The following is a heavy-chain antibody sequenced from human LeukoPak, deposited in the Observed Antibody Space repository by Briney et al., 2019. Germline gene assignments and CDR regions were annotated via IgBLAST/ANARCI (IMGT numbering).Heavy chain of an antibody. CDR1: GYTLTELS. J-gene: IGHJ4*02. CDR2: FDPEDGET. CDR3: ARDRETNMVRGVHTVFDY. D-gene: IGHD3-10*01. Sequence: ASVKVSCKVSGYTLTELSMHWVRQAPGKGLEWMGGFDPEDGETIYAQKFQGRVTMTEDTSTDTAYMELSSLRSDDTAVYYCARDRETNMVRGVHTVFDYWGQGTLVTVSS. V-gene: IGHV1-24*01.